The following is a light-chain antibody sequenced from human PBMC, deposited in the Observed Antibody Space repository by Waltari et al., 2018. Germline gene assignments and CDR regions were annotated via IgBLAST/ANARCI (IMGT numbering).Light chain of an antibody. CDR3: MQATHWPLT. V-gene: IGKV2-30*02. CDR1: QSLVHSAVKTY. CDR2: KIS. J-gene: IGKJ1*01. Sequence: DVVMTQSPLFLPVTLGQPASISCKSSQSLVHSAVKTYMNWFQHRPGQTPRGLIYKISNRXXXXXDXFSGSGSGTXXTLKISRXEAEXXXVXXCMQATHWPLTFGQGTKVEIK.